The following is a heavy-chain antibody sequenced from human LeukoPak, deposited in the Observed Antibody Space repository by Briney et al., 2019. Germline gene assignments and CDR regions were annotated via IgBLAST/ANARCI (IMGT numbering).Heavy chain of an antibody. CDR2: INHSGST. V-gene: IGHV4-34*01. D-gene: IGHD2-15*01. CDR1: GGSFSGYY. CDR3: ARLPTGHCSGGSCYRLFAFDI. J-gene: IGHJ3*02. Sequence: KPSETLSLTCAVYGGSFSGYYWSWIRQPPGKGLEWIGEINHSGSTNYNPSLKSRVTISVDTSKNQFSLKMSSVTAADTAVYYCARLPTGHCSGGSCYRLFAFDIWGQGTMVTVSS.